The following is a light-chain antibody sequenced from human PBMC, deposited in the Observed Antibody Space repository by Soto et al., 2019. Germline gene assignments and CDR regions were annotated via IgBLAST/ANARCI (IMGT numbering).Light chain of an antibody. CDR1: SSDVGGYNH. CDR3: CSYRSDISVV. CDR2: EVS. V-gene: IGLV2-14*03. J-gene: IGLJ2*01. Sequence: QSALTQPASVSGSPGQSITISCTGTSSDVGGYNHVSWYQQHPGKAPKLMIYEVSNRPSGVSDRFSGSKSGTTASLTISGLQAEDEADSYCCSYRSDISVVFGGGTKLTV.